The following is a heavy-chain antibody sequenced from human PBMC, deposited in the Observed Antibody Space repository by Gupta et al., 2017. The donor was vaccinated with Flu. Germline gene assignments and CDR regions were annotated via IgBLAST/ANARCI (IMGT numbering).Heavy chain of an antibody. CDR3: VRDFGYCRGANGHNYFCGLDV. V-gene: IGHV3-11*01. Sequence: QVQLVESGGSLVKPGGSLRLSCAASGLTFDPYSMLLIRLAPGKGLEWVAYISNSARTIDYADSAKGRCTISRDNAKKSLYLQMNSLRAEDTGVYYSVRDFGYCRGANGHNYFCGLDVWGQGTTVTVSS. J-gene: IGHJ6*02. CDR2: ISNSARTI. CDR1: GLTFDPYS. D-gene: IGHD2-15*01.